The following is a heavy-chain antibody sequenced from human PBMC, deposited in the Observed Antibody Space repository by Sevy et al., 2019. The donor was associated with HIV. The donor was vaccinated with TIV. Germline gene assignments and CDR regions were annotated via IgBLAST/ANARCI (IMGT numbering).Heavy chain of an antibody. CDR2: ISYDGSNK. J-gene: IGHJ2*01. Sequence: GGSLRLSCAASGFTFSSYAMHWVRQAPGKGLEWVAVISYDGSNKYYADSLKGRFTISRDNSKNTLYLQMNSLGAEDTAVYYCVGYCSGGSCLQKNWYFDLWGRGTLVTVSS. CDR3: VGYCSGGSCLQKNWYFDL. CDR1: GFTFSSYA. D-gene: IGHD2-15*01. V-gene: IGHV3-30-3*01.